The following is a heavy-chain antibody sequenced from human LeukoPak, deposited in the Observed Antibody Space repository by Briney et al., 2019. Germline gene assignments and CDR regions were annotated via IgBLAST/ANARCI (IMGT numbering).Heavy chain of an antibody. D-gene: IGHD2-2*01. CDR2: ISYDGYNT. V-gene: IGHV3-30*02. J-gene: IGHJ4*02. Sequence: GGSLRLSCAPSGFAFNNYAIYWVRQAPGKGLEWVASISYDGYNTHYADSVKGRFTISRDNSNNRLFLQMNSLRAVDTALYYCAKGQRPAAAKQGIDYWGQGTLVTVSS. CDR1: GFAFNNYA. CDR3: AKGQRPAAAKQGIDY.